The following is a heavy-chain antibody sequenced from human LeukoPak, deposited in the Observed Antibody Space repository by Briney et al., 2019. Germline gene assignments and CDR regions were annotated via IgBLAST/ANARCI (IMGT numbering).Heavy chain of an antibody. V-gene: IGHV4-39*07. CDR3: ARIDDYGGKPLDY. CDR2: IYYSGST. D-gene: IGHD4-23*01. J-gene: IGHJ4*02. Sequence: SETLSLTCTVSGGSISSSSYYWGWIRQPPGKGLEWIGSIYYSGSTYYNPSLKSRVTISVDTSKNQFSLKLSSVTAADTAVYCCARIDDYGGKPLDYWGQGTLVTVSS. CDR1: GGSISSSSYY.